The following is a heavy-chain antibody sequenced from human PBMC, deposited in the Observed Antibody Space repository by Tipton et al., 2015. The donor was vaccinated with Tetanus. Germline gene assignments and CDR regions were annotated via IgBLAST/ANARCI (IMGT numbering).Heavy chain of an antibody. D-gene: IGHD3-9*01. CDR2: ISYDGSNK. CDR3: AKDQRYFDWLLVERYFYYYGMDV. CDR1: GFTFSSYG. V-gene: IGHV3-30*18. J-gene: IGHJ6*02. Sequence: SLRLSCAASGFTFSSYGMHWVRQAPGKGLEWVAVISYDGSNKYYADSVKGRFTISRDNSKNTLYLQMNSLRAEDTAVYYCAKDQRYFDWLLVERYFYYYGMDVWGQGTPVTVSS.